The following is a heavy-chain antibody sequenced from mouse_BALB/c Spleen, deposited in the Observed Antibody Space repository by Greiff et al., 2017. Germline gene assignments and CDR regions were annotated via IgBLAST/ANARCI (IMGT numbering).Heavy chain of an antibody. Sequence: EVKLMESGGGLVQPGGSRKLSCAASGFTFSDYGMAWVRQAPGKGPEWVAFISNLAYSIYYADTVTGRFTISRENAKNTLYLEMSSLRSEDTAMYYCARGGGYFDYWGQGTTLTVSS. V-gene: IGHV5-15*02. CDR3: ARGGGYFDY. CDR1: GFTFSDYG. J-gene: IGHJ2*01. CDR2: ISNLAYSI.